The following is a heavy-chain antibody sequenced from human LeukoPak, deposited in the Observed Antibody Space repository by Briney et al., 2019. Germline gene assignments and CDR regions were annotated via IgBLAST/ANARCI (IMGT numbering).Heavy chain of an antibody. CDR3: ARGYYGSGSPYHFDY. J-gene: IGHJ4*02. CDR1: GFTFSSYW. D-gene: IGHD3-10*01. V-gene: IGHV3-74*01. Sequence: GSLRLSCAASGFTFSSYWMHWVRQAPGKGLVWVSRINSDGSSTSYADSVKGRFTISRDNAKNTLYLQMNSLRAEDTAVYYCARGYYGSGSPYHFDYWGQGTLVTVSS. CDR2: INSDGSST.